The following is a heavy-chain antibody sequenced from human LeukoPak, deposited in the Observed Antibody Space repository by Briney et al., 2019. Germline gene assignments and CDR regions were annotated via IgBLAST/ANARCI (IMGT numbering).Heavy chain of an antibody. CDR3: AKGYYGSGPSPQFDY. J-gene: IGHJ4*02. CDR1: GFPFSSYT. Sequence: GGPLRLSCTASGFPFSSYTMVWVGPPPEKGLEWVSSISSSSSFIYYADAVKGRFTVSRDNAKNTLYLQMNSLRAEDTAVYYCAKGYYGSGPSPQFDYWGQGTLVTVSS. V-gene: IGHV3-21*01. CDR2: ISSSSSFI. D-gene: IGHD3-10*01.